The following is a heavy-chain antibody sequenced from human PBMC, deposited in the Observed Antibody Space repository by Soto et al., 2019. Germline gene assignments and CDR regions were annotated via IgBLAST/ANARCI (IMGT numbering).Heavy chain of an antibody. D-gene: IGHD2-21*01. Sequence: SETLSLTCTVSGGSISCSYWTWIRQPPGKGLEWIAYVYYTGSTNYNPSLKSRVTISVDTSKNQFSLKLRSVTAADTAVYYCARESREHISSVVLDLWGQRTMGTTSS. CDR2: VYYTGST. CDR3: ARESREHISSVVLDL. J-gene: IGHJ6*02. V-gene: IGHV4-59*01. CDR1: GGSISCSY.